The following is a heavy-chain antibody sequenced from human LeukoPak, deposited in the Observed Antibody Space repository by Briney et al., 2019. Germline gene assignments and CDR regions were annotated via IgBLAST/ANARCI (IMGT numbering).Heavy chain of an antibody. CDR2: IWYDGSKK. CDR1: GYTFTSYG. J-gene: IGHJ4*02. D-gene: IGHD2-15*01. V-gene: IGHV3-33*01. CDR3: ARDGGAGLDY. Sequence: PGGSLRLSCVASGYTFTSYGLPWVRQAPGKGLEWVAVIWYDGSKKYYADSVKGRFTISKDDSKHTLYLQMSSLRAEDTAIYYCARDGGAGLDYWGQGTLVTVSS.